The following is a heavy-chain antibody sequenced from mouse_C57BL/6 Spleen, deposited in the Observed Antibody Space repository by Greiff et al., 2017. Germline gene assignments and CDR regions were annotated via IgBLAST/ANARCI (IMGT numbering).Heavy chain of an antibody. J-gene: IGHJ3*01. V-gene: IGHV5-9-1*02. CDR2: ISSGGDYI. CDR3: TSLLGYDYDAGFAY. Sequence: EVQGVESGEGLVKPGGSLKLSCAASGFTFSSYAMSWVRQTPENRLEWVAYISSGGDYIYYADTVKGRFTISRDNARNTLYLQMSSLKSEDTAMYYCTSLLGYDYDAGFAYWGQGTLATVSA. D-gene: IGHD2-4*01. CDR1: GFTFSSYA.